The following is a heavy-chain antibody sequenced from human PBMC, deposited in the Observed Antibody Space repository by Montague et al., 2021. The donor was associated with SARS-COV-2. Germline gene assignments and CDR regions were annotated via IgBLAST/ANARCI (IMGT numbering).Heavy chain of an antibody. CDR2: FNYTGST. J-gene: IGHJ6*02. D-gene: IGHD3-9*01. CDR3: ARGLLRYFFD. CDR1: GGSFSEYY. V-gene: IGHV4-34*01. Sequence: SETLSLTCTVFGGSFSEYYWTWIRQSPGKGLEWIGEFNYTGSTNYNPSLKSRVTISVDTSKKHFSPKLASMTAADTAIYYCARGLLRYFFDWGQGTTVTVSS.